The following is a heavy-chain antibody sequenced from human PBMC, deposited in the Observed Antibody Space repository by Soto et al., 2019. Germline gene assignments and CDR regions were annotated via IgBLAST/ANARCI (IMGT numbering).Heavy chain of an antibody. CDR2: IYYSGST. Sequence: SETLSLTCTVSGGSISSSSYYWGWIRQPPGKGLEWIGSIYYSGSTYYNPSLKSRVTISVDTSKNQFSLKLSSVTAADTAVYYFASQLEYCTNGVCPIFDYWGQGTLVTVSS. CDR3: ASQLEYCTNGVCPIFDY. J-gene: IGHJ4*02. V-gene: IGHV4-39*01. D-gene: IGHD2-8*01. CDR1: GGSISSSSYY.